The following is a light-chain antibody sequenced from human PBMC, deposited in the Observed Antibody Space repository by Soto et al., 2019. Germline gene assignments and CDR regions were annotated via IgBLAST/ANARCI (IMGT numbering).Light chain of an antibody. CDR3: CSYAGSYTYVV. CDR2: DVS. Sequence: QSVLTQPRSVSGSPGQSVTISCTGTSSDVGGYNYVAWYQQHPGKAPKLMIYDVSKRPSGVPDRFSGSKSGNTASLTISGLQSVDEADYYCCSYAGSYTYVVLGGGTKLTVL. V-gene: IGLV2-11*01. J-gene: IGLJ2*01. CDR1: SSDVGGYNY.